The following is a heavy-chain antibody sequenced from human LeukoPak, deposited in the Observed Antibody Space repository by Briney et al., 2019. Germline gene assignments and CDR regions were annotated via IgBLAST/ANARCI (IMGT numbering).Heavy chain of an antibody. J-gene: IGHJ4*02. CDR1: GYTFTGYY. CDR2: INPNSGGT. CDR3: ARGSAGTTFIAY. D-gene: IGHD1-7*01. Sequence: ASVKVSCKASGYTFTGYYMHWVRQAPGQGLEWMGWINPNSGGTNYAQKFQGRVTMTRDTSISTAYMELSRLRSDDTAVYCCARGSAGTTFIAYWGQGTLVTVSS. V-gene: IGHV1-2*02.